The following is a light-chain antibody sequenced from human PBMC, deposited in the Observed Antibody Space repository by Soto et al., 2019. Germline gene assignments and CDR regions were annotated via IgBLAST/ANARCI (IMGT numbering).Light chain of an antibody. J-gene: IGLJ3*02. Sequence: QPVLTQSSSASASLGSSVKLTCTLSSGHSSYIIAWHQQQPGKAPRYLMKLEGSGSYNKGSGVPDRFSGSSSGADRYLTISSLQFEDEAEYYCETWDSNTQNWVFGGGTKVNVL. V-gene: IGLV4-60*02. CDR2: LEGSGSY. CDR1: SGHSSYI. CDR3: ETWDSNTQNWV.